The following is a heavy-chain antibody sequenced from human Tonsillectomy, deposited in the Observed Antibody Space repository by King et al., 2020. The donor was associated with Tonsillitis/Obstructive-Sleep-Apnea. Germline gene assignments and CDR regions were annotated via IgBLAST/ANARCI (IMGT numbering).Heavy chain of an antibody. CDR2: INHSGST. J-gene: IGHJ4*02. Sequence: QVQLQQWGAGLLKASETLSLTCAVYGGSFSGYYWSWIRQPPGKGLEWIGEINHSGSTNCNPSLKSRVSISVETSKNQFSLKLSSVTAADTSVYYCARDRGYTYGAAGEFDYWGQGTLVAVSS. CDR3: ARDRGYTYGAAGEFDY. CDR1: GGSFSGYY. D-gene: IGHD5-18*01. V-gene: IGHV4-34*01.